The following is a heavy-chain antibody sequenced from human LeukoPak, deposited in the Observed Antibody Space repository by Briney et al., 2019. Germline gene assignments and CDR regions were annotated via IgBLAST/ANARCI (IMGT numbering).Heavy chain of an antibody. D-gene: IGHD1-26*01. CDR3: ARRDGSDFDY. V-gene: IGHV5-51*01. CDR2: IYPGDSDT. J-gene: IGHJ4*02. CDR1: GYSFTSYW. Sequence: GESLKISCKGSGYSFTSYWIGWVRQTPGKGLEWMGIIYPGDSDTTYSPSFQGQVTISADKPISTAYLQWSSLKASDTAIYYCARRDGSDFDYWGQGTLVTVSS.